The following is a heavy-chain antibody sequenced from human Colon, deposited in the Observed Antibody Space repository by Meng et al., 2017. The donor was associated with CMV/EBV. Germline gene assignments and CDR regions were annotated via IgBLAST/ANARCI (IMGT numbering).Heavy chain of an antibody. V-gene: IGHV3-23*01. D-gene: IGHD3-10*02. CDR2: ISGGGGTT. CDR1: GFTFSAYA. J-gene: IGHJ5*02. Sequence: LSCAASGFTFSAYAMTWVRQAPGKGLEWVSTISGGGGTTHYADSVLGRFTISRDNSKNTLYLQMNNLRAEDTAVYYCAKGGMLNWFDPWGQGTLVTVSS. CDR3: AKGGMLNWFDP.